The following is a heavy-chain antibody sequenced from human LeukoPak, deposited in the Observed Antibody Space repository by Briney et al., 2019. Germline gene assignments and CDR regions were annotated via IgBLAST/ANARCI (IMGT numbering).Heavy chain of an antibody. CDR1: GFTFSIFW. CDR3: ARGYGMDV. CDR2: ITGDGSST. J-gene: IGHJ6*02. Sequence: PGGSLRLSRPASGFTFSIFWMHWVRQAPGQGLVWVSRITGDGSSTSYADSVEGRFTISRDNAKHTLYLQMNSLRAEDSAVYYCARGYGMDVWGQGTTVTVSS. V-gene: IGHV3-74*01.